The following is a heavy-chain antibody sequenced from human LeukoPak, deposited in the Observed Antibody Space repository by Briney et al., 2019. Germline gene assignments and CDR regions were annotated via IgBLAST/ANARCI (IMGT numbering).Heavy chain of an antibody. J-gene: IGHJ5*02. CDR2: IKEDGSEK. Sequence: GVPQRLSCGASRFTFNNSWMSWVRRSPGKALEWVANIKEDGSEKYYVDSVEGRFTISRDNAKNSLYLQMNSLGAEDTAVYYCARDESWGQGTLVTVSS. CDR1: RFTFNNSW. V-gene: IGHV3-7*03. CDR3: ARDES.